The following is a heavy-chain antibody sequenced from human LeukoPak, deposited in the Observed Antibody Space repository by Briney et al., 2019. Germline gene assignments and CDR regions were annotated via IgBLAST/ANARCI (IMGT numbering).Heavy chain of an antibody. CDR1: GYTFTSYD. V-gene: IGHV1-8*01. CDR3: ARAGCSSTGCHDAFDI. Sequence: GASVKVSCKASGYTFTSYDINWVRQATGQGLEWMGWMNPNSGNTGYAQKFQGRVTMTRNTSISTAYMELSSLRSEDTAVYYCARAGCSSTGCHDAFDIWGQGTMVTVSS. CDR2: MNPNSGNT. J-gene: IGHJ3*02. D-gene: IGHD2-2*01.